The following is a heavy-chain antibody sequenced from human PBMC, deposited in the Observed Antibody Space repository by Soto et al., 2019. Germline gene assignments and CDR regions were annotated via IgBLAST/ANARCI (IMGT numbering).Heavy chain of an antibody. CDR2: IWYDGSNK. J-gene: IGHJ4*02. Sequence: QVQLVESGGGVVQPGRSLRLSCAASEFTFSSYGMHWVRQAPGKGLEWVAVIWYDGSNKYYADSVKGRFTISRDNSKNTLYLQMNSLRAEDTAVYYCARQWELLYFDYWGQGTLVTVSS. CDR3: ARQWELLYFDY. V-gene: IGHV3-33*01. D-gene: IGHD1-26*01. CDR1: EFTFSSYG.